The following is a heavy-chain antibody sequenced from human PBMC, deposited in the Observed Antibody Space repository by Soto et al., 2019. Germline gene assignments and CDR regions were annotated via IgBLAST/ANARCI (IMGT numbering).Heavy chain of an antibody. Sequence: PRLSCAASGFTFGTTDMSWVRQAPGEGLEWVSTIDGSGGITYYADSVKGRFTISRDNSRNTVYLQMNSLRGDDTALYYCVKNSGWFNTWGQGALVTVSS. CDR1: GFTFGTTD. V-gene: IGHV3-23*01. CDR3: VKNSGWFNT. J-gene: IGHJ5*02. D-gene: IGHD3-10*01. CDR2: IDGSGGIT.